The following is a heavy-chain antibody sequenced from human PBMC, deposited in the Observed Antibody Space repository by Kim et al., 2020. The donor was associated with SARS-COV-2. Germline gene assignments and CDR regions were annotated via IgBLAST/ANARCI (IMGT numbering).Heavy chain of an antibody. CDR1: GGSISDRNYN. CDR3: ARRDYGGFDY. Sequence: SETLSHTCTVFGGSISDRNYNWGWIRQPPGKGLEWIGSIYYSGSTFYSPSLKSRLTISVDTSKNQFSLKLSSVTAADTAVYYCARRDYGGFDYWGQGTRVTVSS. D-gene: IGHD4-17*01. V-gene: IGHV4-39*01. J-gene: IGHJ4*02. CDR2: IYYSGST.